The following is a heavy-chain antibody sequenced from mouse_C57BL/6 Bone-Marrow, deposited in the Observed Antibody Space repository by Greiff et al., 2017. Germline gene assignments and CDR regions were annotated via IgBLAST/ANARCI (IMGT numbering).Heavy chain of an antibody. CDR3: ARDDETGAY. V-gene: IGHV5-4*01. Sequence: EVHLVESGGGLVKPGGSLKISCAASGFTFSSYAMSWVRQTPEKRLEWVATISDGGSYTYYPDNVKGRFTISRDNAKNNLYLQMSHLKSEDTAMYYCARDDETGAYWGQGTLVTVSA. J-gene: IGHJ3*01. CDR2: ISDGGSYT. CDR1: GFTFSSYA.